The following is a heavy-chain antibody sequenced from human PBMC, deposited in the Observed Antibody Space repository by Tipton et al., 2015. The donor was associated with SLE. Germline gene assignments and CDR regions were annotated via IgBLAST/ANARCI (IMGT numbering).Heavy chain of an antibody. V-gene: IGHV4-59*01. CDR3: ARGAPREKEYYYYYMDV. CDR1: GGSFSVYY. Sequence: LRLSCAVYGGSFSVYYWSWIRQPPGKGLEWIGYIYYSGSTNYNPSLKSRVTISVDTSKNQFSLKLSSVTAADTAVYYCARGAPREKEYYYYYMDVWGKGTTVTVSS. J-gene: IGHJ6*03. CDR2: IYYSGST.